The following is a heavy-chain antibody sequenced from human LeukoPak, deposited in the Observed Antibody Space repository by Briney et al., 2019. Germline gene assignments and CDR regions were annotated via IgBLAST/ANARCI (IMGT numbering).Heavy chain of an antibody. CDR2: IKQDGSEK. CDR3: ARDDYGDW. CDR1: GFTFSSYW. J-gene: IGHJ4*02. V-gene: IGHV3-7*01. Sequence: GGSLRLSCVASGFTFSSYWMSWVRQAPAQGLEWVANIKQDGSEKYYADSVKGRFTISRDNSKNTLYLQMNSLRAEDTAVYYCARDDYGDWWGQGTLVTVSS.